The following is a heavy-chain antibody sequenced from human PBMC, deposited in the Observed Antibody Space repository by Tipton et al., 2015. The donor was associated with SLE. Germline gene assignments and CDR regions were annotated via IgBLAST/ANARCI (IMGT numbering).Heavy chain of an antibody. CDR3: ARDYGSVVQGVIRYFDY. V-gene: IGHV4-31*03. D-gene: IGHD3-10*01. J-gene: IGHJ4*02. Sequence: TLSLTCTVSGGSISSGGYYWSWIRQHPGKGLEWIGYIYYSGSTYYNPSLKSRVTISVDTSKNQFSLKLSSVTAADTAVYYCARDYGSVVQGVIRYFDYWGQGTLVTVSS. CDR2: IYYSGST. CDR1: GGSISSGGYY.